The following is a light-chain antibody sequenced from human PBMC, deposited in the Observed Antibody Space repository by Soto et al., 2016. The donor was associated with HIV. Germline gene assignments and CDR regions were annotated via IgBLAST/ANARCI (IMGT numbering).Light chain of an antibody. V-gene: IGKV1-12*01. CDR1: QDIGSW. CDR2: AAS. Sequence: DIQLTQSPSAVSASAGDRVTISCRASQDIGSWLAWYQQKPGKAPKLLIYAASTSRGDPLRISGSGSGTDFTLTISSLQPEDSATYFCQQYSTFPLSFGGGTKVEIK. J-gene: IGKJ4*01. CDR3: QQYSTFPLS.